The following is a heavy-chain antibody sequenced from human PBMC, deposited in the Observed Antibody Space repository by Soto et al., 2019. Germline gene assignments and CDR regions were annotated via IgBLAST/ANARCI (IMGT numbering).Heavy chain of an antibody. CDR3: ARVAAAGGDYYGMDV. D-gene: IGHD6-13*01. J-gene: IGHJ6*02. V-gene: IGHV1-2*04. Sequence: QVQLVQSGAEVKKPGASVKVSCKASGYTFTGYYMHWVRQAPGQGLEWMGWINPNSGGTNYAQKFQGWVTMTRDTSISTAYMERSRLRSDDTAVYYCARVAAAGGDYYGMDVWGQGTTVTVS. CDR2: INPNSGGT. CDR1: GYTFTGYY.